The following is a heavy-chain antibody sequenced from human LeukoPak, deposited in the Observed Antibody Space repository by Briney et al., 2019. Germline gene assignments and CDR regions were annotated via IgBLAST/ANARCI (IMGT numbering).Heavy chain of an antibody. Sequence: GGSLRLSCAASGFTFSSYGMHWVRQAPGKGLEWVAVIWYDGSNKYYADSVKGRFTISRDNSKNTLYLQMNSLRAEDTAVYYCARDLGEKRQWLHYFDYWGQGTLVTVSS. V-gene: IGHV3-33*01. J-gene: IGHJ4*02. CDR2: IWYDGSNK. D-gene: IGHD6-19*01. CDR1: GFTFSSYG. CDR3: ARDLGEKRQWLHYFDY.